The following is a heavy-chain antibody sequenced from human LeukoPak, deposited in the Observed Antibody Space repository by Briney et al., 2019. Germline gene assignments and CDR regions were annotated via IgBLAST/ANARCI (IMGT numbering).Heavy chain of an antibody. J-gene: IGHJ6*02. D-gene: IGHD3-9*01. CDR2: INPSGGST. V-gene: IGHV1-46*01. Sequence: ASVKVSCKASGYTFTSYYMHWVRQAPGQGLEWMGIINPSGGSTSYAQKFQGRVTMTRDTSTSTVYMELSSLRSENTAVYYCARDALHYDILTGRFPGMDVWGQGTAVTVSS. CDR3: ARDALHYDILTGRFPGMDV. CDR1: GYTFTSYY.